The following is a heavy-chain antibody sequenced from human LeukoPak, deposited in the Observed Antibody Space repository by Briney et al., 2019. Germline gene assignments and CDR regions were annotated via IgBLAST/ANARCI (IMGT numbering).Heavy chain of an antibody. CDR3: ERGRYYYDSSGYYDAFDI. CDR1: GFTFSDYY. CDR2: ISSSGSTI. J-gene: IGHJ3*02. Sequence: GRSLRLSCAASGFTFSDYYMSWIRQAPGKGLEWVSYISSSGSTIYYADSVKGRFTSSRDNAKNSLYLQMNSLRGEDTAVYYCERGRYYYDSSGYYDAFDIWGQGTMVTVSS. D-gene: IGHD3-22*01. V-gene: IGHV3-11*01.